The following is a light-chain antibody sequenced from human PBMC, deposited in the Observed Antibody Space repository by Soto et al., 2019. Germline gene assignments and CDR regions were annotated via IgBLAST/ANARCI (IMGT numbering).Light chain of an antibody. CDR2: GAS. CDR3: QQYGSSPRIT. Sequence: IVLTQTPSTLSLSPAERATLSCRAIQSISSNSLAWYQQKPGQAPRLFIYGASSRATGIPDRFSGGGSGTHFTLTISRLEPEDFALYYCQQYGSSPRITFGQGTRLEV. V-gene: IGKV3-20*01. CDR1: QSISSNS. J-gene: IGKJ5*01.